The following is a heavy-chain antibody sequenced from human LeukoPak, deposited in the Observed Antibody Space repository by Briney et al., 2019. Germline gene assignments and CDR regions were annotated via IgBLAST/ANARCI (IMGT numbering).Heavy chain of an antibody. CDR1: GFTFDDYA. Sequence: GRSLRLSCAASGFTFDDYAMQWVRQAPGKGLEWVSGISWNSGSIGYADSVKGRFTISRDNAKNSLYLQMNSLRAEDTALYYCAKGPSRVAAAGYFDYWGQGTLVTVSS. V-gene: IGHV3-9*01. D-gene: IGHD6-13*01. CDR2: ISWNSGSI. J-gene: IGHJ4*02. CDR3: AKGPSRVAAAGYFDY.